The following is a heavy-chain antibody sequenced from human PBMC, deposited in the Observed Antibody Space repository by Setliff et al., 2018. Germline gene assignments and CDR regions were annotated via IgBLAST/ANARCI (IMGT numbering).Heavy chain of an antibody. Sequence: WASVKVSCKASGGTFSSYVISWVREAPGQGLEWMGGIIPHNGGTTFAQKFQVRVTVTRDTSISTAYLKLSSLTSDDTAVYYCSRGRRGSTWTSDLWGQGTLVTVSS. CDR2: IIPHNGGT. CDR3: SRGRRGSTWTSDL. CDR1: GGTFSSYV. D-gene: IGHD6-13*01. J-gene: IGHJ5*02. V-gene: IGHV1-2*02.